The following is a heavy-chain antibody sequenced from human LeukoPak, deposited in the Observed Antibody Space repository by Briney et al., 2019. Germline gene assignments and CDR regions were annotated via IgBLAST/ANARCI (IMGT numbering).Heavy chain of an antibody. CDR1: GGSFSGYY. J-gene: IGHJ5*02. Sequence: SETLSLTCAVYGGSFSGYYWSWIRQPRGKGLEWIGEINHSGSTNYNPSLKSRVTISVDTSKNQFSLKLSSVTAADTAVYYCARAPTVTTYGWFDPWGQGTLVTVSS. V-gene: IGHV4-34*01. CDR3: ARAPTVTTYGWFDP. D-gene: IGHD4-17*01. CDR2: INHSGST.